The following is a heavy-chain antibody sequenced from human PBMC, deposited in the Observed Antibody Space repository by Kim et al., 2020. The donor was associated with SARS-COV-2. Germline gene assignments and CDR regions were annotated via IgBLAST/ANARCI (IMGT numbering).Heavy chain of an antibody. Sequence: SETLSLTCAVYGGSFSGYYWSWIRQPPGKGLEWIGEINHSGRTNYNPSLKSRVTISVDTSKNQFSLKLTSVTAADTAVYYCARGFSNTSVSGGDYCDLWGQGTLVTVSS. V-gene: IGHV4-34*01. CDR1: GGSFSGYY. CDR3: ARGFSNTSVSGGDYCDL. D-gene: IGHD3-10*01. J-gene: IGHJ4*02. CDR2: INHSGRT.